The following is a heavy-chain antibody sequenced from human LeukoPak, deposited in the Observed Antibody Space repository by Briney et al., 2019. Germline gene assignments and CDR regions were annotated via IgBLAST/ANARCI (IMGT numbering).Heavy chain of an antibody. CDR1: GFTVSSNY. V-gene: IGHV3-53*01. Sequence: GGSLRLSCAASGFTVSSNYMSWVRQAPGKGLEWVSVIYSGGSTYYADSVKVRFTISRDNSKNTLYLQMNSLRAEDTAVYYCARDGSESSSWYYWGQGTLVTVSS. D-gene: IGHD6-13*01. CDR2: IYSGGST. CDR3: ARDGSESSSWYY. J-gene: IGHJ4*02.